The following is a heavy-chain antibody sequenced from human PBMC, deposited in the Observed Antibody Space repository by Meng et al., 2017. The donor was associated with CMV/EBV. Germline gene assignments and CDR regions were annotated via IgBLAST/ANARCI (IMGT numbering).Heavy chain of an antibody. CDR1: GFTFSSYA. CDR3: AKDQEELSYYDFWSATYYGMDV. V-gene: IGHV3-23*03. Sequence: LSLTGAASGFTFSSYAMSWVRQAPGKGLEWVSVIYSGGSSTYYADSVKGRFTISRDNSKNTLYLQMNSLRAEDTAVYYCAKDQEELSYYDFWSATYYGMDVWGQGTTVTVSS. D-gene: IGHD3-3*01. CDR2: IYSGGSST. J-gene: IGHJ6*02.